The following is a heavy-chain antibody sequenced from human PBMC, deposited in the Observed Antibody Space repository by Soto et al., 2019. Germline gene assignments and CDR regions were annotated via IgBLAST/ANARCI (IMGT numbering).Heavy chain of an antibody. CDR2: INPSGGSA. J-gene: IGHJ4*02. CDR3: ARPLYCSSTSCYGIDY. Sequence: ASVKVSCKASGYTFTSNYMHWVRQAPGQGLEWMGIINPSGGSASYAQKLQGRVTMTTDTSTSTAYMELRSLRSDDTAVYYCARPLYCSSTSCYGIDYWGQGTLVTVSS. D-gene: IGHD2-2*01. V-gene: IGHV1-46*01. CDR1: GYTFTSNY.